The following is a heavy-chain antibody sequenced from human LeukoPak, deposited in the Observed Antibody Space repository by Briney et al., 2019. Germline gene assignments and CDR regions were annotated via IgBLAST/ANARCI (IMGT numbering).Heavy chain of an antibody. V-gene: IGHV1-69*04. CDR1: GYTFTSYG. J-gene: IGHJ4*02. Sequence: ASVKVSCKASGYTFTSYGISWVRQAPGQGLEWMGRIIPILGIANYAQKFQGRVTITADKSTSTAYMELSSLRSEDTAVYYCARTYSGYDSIDYWGQETLVTVSS. CDR2: IIPILGIA. D-gene: IGHD5-12*01. CDR3: ARTYSGYDSIDY.